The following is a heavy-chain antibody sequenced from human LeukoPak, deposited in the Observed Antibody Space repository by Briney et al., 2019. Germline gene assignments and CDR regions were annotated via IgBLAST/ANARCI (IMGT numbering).Heavy chain of an antibody. CDR1: GYTFTGYY. Sequence: VASVKVSCKASGYTFTGYYMHWVRQAPGQGLEWMGWINPNSGGTNYAQKFQGRVTMTRDTSISTAYMELSRLRSDDTAVYYCARGNYSSSWYFDYWGQGTLVTVSS. D-gene: IGHD6-13*01. V-gene: IGHV1-2*02. CDR2: INPNSGGT. CDR3: ARGNYSSSWYFDY. J-gene: IGHJ4*02.